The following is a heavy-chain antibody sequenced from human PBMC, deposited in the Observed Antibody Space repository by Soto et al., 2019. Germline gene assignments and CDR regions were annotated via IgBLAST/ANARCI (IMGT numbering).Heavy chain of an antibody. D-gene: IGHD3-10*01. CDR3: AGYYYAPGNYQGNLDY. CDR1: GDSISSGNW. Sequence: SETLSLTCAVSGDSISSGNWWSWVRQPPGKGLEWIGEIYHSGSTNYNPPLKSRVTISVDKPKNQFSLKLSSVTAADTAVYYCAGYYYAPGNYQGNLDYWGQGNMVTVS. J-gene: IGHJ4*02. CDR2: IYHSGST. V-gene: IGHV4-4*02.